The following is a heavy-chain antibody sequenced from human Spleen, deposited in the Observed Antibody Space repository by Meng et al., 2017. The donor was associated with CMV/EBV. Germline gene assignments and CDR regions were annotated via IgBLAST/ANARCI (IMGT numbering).Heavy chain of an antibody. J-gene: IGHJ4*02. Sequence: SVKFSCKASGGTFSSYAISWVRQAPGQGLEWMGGIIPIFDTANYAQNFQGRVTITTDESTTTAYMELSSLRSEDTAVYYCVRGGPFDYWGQGTLVTVSS. CDR2: IIPIFDTA. CDR1: GGTFSSYA. D-gene: IGHD3/OR15-3a*01. V-gene: IGHV1-69*05. CDR3: VRGGPFDY.